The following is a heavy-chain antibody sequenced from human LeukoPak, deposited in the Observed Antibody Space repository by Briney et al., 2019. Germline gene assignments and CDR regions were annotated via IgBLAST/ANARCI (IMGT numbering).Heavy chain of an antibody. CDR3: ARDLAYSRLDY. CDR1: GFYFSNYA. Sequence: GGSLRLSCAVSGFYFSNYAMSWVRQAPGKGLEWVASINPDGNKKYSADSVKGRFTISRDNAENSLYLQMNSLRVEDTAFYYCARDLAYSRLDYWGQGMLVTVSS. D-gene: IGHD5-18*01. V-gene: IGHV3-7*01. J-gene: IGHJ4*02. CDR2: INPDGNKK.